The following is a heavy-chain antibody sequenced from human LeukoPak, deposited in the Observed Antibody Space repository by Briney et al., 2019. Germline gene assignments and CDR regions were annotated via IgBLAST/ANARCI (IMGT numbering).Heavy chain of an antibody. V-gene: IGHV3-9*03. CDR2: MNWISDFK. CDR1: GFNFDDSA. Sequence: PGRSLRLSCAASGFNFDDSAIHWVRQAPGKGLEWVSAMNWISDFKAYADSVKGRFTISRDNDKNSVHLQMNSLRPEDMAVYYCAKGPKENWYFDLWGRGTLVTVPS. J-gene: IGHJ2*01. CDR3: AKGPKENWYFDL.